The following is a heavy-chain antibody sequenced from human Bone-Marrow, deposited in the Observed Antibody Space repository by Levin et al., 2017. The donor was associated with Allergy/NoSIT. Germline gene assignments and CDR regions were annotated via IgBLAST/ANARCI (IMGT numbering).Heavy chain of an antibody. J-gene: IGHJ4*02. Sequence: SQTLSLTCSLSGGSISTGGFHWSWVRQRPGKGLEWIGYIYYSGNTYYNPSLQSRLSLSIDTPKNQFSLRLTSVTAADTAVYYCAREDGYVFDYWGQGTLVTVSS. CDR2: IYYSGNT. D-gene: IGHD5-24*01. CDR1: GGSISTGGFH. CDR3: AREDGYVFDY. V-gene: IGHV4-31*03.